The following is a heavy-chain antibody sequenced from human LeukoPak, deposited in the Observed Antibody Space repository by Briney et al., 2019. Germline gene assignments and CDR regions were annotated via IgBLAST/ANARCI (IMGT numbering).Heavy chain of an antibody. CDR1: GFIFSNYG. CDR2: IWYDGSNK. CDR3: ARVASGTLDY. D-gene: IGHD6-25*01. J-gene: IGHJ4*02. V-gene: IGHV3-33*01. Sequence: GRSLRLSCAASGFIFSNYGIHWVRQAPGKGLEWVAVIWYDGSNKYYADSVKGRFIISRDNPKNMLYLQVNSLRAEDTAVYYCARVASGTLDYWGQGTLVTVSS.